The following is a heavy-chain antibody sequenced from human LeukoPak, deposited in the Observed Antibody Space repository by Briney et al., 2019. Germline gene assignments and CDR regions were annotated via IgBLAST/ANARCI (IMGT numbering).Heavy chain of an antibody. CDR3: ARAEGGHCSGGSCYDPGWFDP. V-gene: IGHV3-66*01. CDR1: GFTVSSNY. J-gene: IGHJ5*02. D-gene: IGHD2-15*01. CDR2: IYSGGST. Sequence: PGGSLRLSCAASGFTVSSNYMSWVRQAPGKGLEWVSVIYSGGSTYYADSVKGRFTISRDNSKNTLYLQMNSLRAEDTAVYYCARAEGGHCSGGSCYDPGWFDPWGQGTLVTVSS.